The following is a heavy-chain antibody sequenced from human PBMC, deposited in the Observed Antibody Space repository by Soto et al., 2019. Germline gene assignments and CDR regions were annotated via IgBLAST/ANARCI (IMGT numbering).Heavy chain of an antibody. V-gene: IGHV5-10-1*01. D-gene: IGHD2-15*01. J-gene: IGHJ6*02. Sequence: PGESLKISCKGSGYSFTSYWISWVRQMPGKGLEWMGRIDPSDSYTNYSPSFQGHVTISADKSISTAYLQWSSLKASDTAMYYCARLSCSGGSCYPNYYYYYGMDVWGQGTTVTV. CDR3: ARLSCSGGSCYPNYYYYYGMDV. CDR1: GYSFTSYW. CDR2: IDPSDSYT.